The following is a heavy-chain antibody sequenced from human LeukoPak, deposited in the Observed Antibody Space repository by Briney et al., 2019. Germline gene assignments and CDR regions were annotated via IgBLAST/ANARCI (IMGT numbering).Heavy chain of an antibody. CDR1: GFTFSSNY. V-gene: IGHV3-53*01. CDR2: IYSGDST. D-gene: IGHD3-22*01. CDR3: ARADYYDSSGYQYYFDY. J-gene: IGHJ4*02. Sequence: GGSLRLSCAASGFTFSSNYMSWVRQAPGKGLEWVSVIYSGDSTYYADSVKGRFTISRDNSKNTLYLQMNSLRAEDTAVYYCARADYYDSSGYQYYFDYWGQGTLVTVSS.